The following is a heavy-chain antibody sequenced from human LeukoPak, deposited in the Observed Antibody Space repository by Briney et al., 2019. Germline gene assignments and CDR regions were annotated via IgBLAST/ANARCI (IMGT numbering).Heavy chain of an antibody. CDR1: VFTFVSYK. D-gene: IGHD3-10*01. Sequence: GGSLRLSSVPPVFTFVSYKMQWGPAAPRERAWRVSSINSNRRCIYYADAVKGRFIIYRDNAKNSVYLQMNSLRVEDTAVYYCARDPESYRDDRTFDYWGHGTLVTVSS. CDR3: ARDPESYRDDRTFDY. CDR2: INSNRRCI. V-gene: IGHV3-21*01. J-gene: IGHJ4*01.